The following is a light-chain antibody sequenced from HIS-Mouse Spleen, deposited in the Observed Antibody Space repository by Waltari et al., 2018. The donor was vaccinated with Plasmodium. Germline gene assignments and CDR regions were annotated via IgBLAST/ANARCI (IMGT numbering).Light chain of an antibody. CDR3: SSYTSSSTLNYV. Sequence: QSALTQPASVSGSPGQSITISCTGTSSDVGGYNYVPWYQQNPDKAPKLMIYDVSNRPSGVSNRFSGSKSGNTASLTISGLQAEDEADYYCSSYTSSSTLNYVFGTGTKVTVL. CDR2: DVS. J-gene: IGLJ1*01. V-gene: IGLV2-14*03. CDR1: SSDVGGYNY.